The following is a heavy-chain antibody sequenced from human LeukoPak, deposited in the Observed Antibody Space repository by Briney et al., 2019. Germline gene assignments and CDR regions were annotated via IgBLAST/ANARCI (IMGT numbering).Heavy chain of an antibody. D-gene: IGHD3-22*01. Sequence: ASVKVSCKASGYTFTSYGISWVRQAPGQGLEWMGWISADNGNTNYAQKLQGRVTMTTDTSTSTAYMELRSLRSDDTAVYYCARDDSYDSSGTFDYWGQGTLVTVSS. CDR1: GYTFTSYG. V-gene: IGHV1-18*01. CDR3: ARDDSYDSSGTFDY. CDR2: ISADNGNT. J-gene: IGHJ4*02.